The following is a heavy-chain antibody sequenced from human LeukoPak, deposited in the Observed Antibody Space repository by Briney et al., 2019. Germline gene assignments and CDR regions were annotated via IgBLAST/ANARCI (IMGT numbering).Heavy chain of an antibody. Sequence: GGSLRLSCAASGFSFGSYGMNWVRQAPGKGLEWVAIISYDGNEKYYADSVKGRFTFSRDNSKDTLFLHMSSLRTEDTAVYYCANSPHITGSDFWGQGTLVTVSS. CDR3: ANSPHITGSDF. CDR2: ISYDGNEK. CDR1: GFSFGSYG. V-gene: IGHV3-30*18. J-gene: IGHJ4*02. D-gene: IGHD1-20*01.